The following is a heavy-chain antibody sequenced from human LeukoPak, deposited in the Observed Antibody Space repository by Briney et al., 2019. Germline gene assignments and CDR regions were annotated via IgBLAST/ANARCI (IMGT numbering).Heavy chain of an antibody. V-gene: IGHV1-8*01. CDR3: ARGSVVAAAAASRYFQH. D-gene: IGHD6-13*01. J-gene: IGHJ1*01. CDR1: GYTFTSYD. Sequence: ASVKVSCKASGYTFTSYDINWVRQATGQGLEWMGWMNPNSGNTGYAQKFQGRVTMTRNTSISTAYMELSSLRSEDTAVYYCARGSVVAAAAASRYFQHWGQGTLVTVSS. CDR2: MNPNSGNT.